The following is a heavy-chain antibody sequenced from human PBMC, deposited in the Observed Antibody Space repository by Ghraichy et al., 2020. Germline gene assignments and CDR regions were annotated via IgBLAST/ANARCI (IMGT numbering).Heavy chain of an antibody. CDR1: GGSFSGYY. CDR2: IKLSGST. D-gene: IGHD4-17*01. V-gene: IGHV4-34*01. Sequence: SETLSLTCTVYGGSFSGYYWSWLRQPPGKGLEWIGEIKLSGSTSYSPSLRSRVTISVDTSKNQFSLKLTSVTAADTAMYYCARGLSYGDYVVAFGYRGQGTLVTVSS. J-gene: IGHJ4*02. CDR3: ARGLSYGDYVVAFGY.